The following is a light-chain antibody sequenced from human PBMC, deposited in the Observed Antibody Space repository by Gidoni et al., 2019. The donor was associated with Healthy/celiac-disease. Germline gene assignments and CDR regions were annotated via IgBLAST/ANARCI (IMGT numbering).Light chain of an antibody. CDR1: SRDVGSYNL. CDR2: EVS. CDR3: CSYAGSSTPVV. J-gene: IGLJ2*01. V-gene: IGLV2-23*02. Sequence: QSALTQPASVSGSPGQPITIPCTGTSRDVGSYNLVSWYQQHPGKAPKLMLYEVSKRPSGVSNRFSGSKSGNTASLTISGLQAEDEADYYCCSYAGSSTPVVFGGGTKLTVL.